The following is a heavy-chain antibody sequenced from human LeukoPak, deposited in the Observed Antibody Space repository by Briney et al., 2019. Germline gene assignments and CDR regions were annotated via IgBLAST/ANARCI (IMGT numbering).Heavy chain of an antibody. Sequence: GGSVRLSYAASGFTFSSSALHWVRQAPGKGLEWVAVISYGGSNTYYADSVKGRFTISRDNPKNTLYLQMNSLRAEDTAVYCCARSGGYDILTGYPLYYFDYWGQGTLVTVSS. D-gene: IGHD3-9*01. V-gene: IGHV3-30*04. CDR2: ISYGGSNT. CDR1: GFTFSSSA. CDR3: ARSGGYDILTGYPLYYFDY. J-gene: IGHJ4*02.